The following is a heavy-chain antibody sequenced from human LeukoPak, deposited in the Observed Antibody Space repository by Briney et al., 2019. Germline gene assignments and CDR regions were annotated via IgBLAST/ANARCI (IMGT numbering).Heavy chain of an antibody. D-gene: IGHD1-26*01. V-gene: IGHV3-48*03. J-gene: IGHJ3*02. Sequence: GGSLRLSCAASGFTFSSYEMNWIRQAPGKGLEWVSYISSRGSTIYYADSVKGRFTISRDNAKNSLYLQMNSLRAEDTAVYYCAREGIGIVGATSAFDIWGQGTMVTVSS. CDR3: AREGIGIVGATSAFDI. CDR2: ISSRGSTI. CDR1: GFTFSSYE.